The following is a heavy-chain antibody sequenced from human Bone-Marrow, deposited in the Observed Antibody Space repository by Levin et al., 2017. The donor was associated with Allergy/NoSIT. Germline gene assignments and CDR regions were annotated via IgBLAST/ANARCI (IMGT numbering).Heavy chain of an antibody. J-gene: IGHJ4*02. CDR2: IDFSGDT. Sequence: SETLSLTCTVSGGSISSSSYFWGWIRKPPGKGLEWIGSIDFSGDTYYNPSLKSRVTLSVDTSKNQFSVQLSSVTAADTAVYYCASPSFIGSGNDYVRLYYLDYWGQGTLASVSS. D-gene: IGHD5-12*01. V-gene: IGHV4-39*01. CDR1: GGSISSSSYF. CDR3: ASPSFIGSGNDYVRLYYLDY.